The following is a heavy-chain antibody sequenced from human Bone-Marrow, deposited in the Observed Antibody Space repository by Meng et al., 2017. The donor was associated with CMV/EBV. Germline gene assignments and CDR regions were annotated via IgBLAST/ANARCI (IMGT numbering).Heavy chain of an antibody. CDR2: MNPNSGNT. CDR1: GYTFTRYD. D-gene: IGHD3-10*01. J-gene: IGHJ5*02. Sequence: ASVTVSFKSTGYTFTRYDINWVRQPTGQGLEWLGWMNPNSGNTAYAPKFQGRLTMTRNTSINTAYMDLSSLRSEDTAIYYCARGRGSTHKGNWFDPWGQGTLVTVSS. CDR3: ARGRGSTHKGNWFDP. V-gene: IGHV1-8*01.